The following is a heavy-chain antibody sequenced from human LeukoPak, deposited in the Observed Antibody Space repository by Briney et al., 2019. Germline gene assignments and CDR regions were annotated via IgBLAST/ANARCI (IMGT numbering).Heavy chain of an antibody. Sequence: GGSLRLSCAASGFTFSSYAMHWVRQAPGKGLEWVAVISYDGSNKYYADFVKGRFHISRDNSKHTLYLQMNSLRAEESAVDYWARDAREWGTYYFDNWGQGTLVTVSS. CDR3: ARDAREWGTYYFDN. CDR1: GFTFSSYA. V-gene: IGHV3-30*04. D-gene: IGHD3-16*01. J-gene: IGHJ4*02. CDR2: ISYDGSNK.